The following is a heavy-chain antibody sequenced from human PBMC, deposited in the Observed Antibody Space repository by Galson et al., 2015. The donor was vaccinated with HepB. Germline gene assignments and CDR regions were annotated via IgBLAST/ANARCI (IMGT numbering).Heavy chain of an antibody. CDR3: ARLTAY. J-gene: IGHJ4*02. CDR1: GGSFSDYY. D-gene: IGHD7-27*01. Sequence: ETLSLTCAVYGGSFSDYYWSWIRQPPGKGLEWIGEINHNGRTNYNASVKRRVTISIDSSKNHFSLKLNSVTAADTAVYYCARLTAYWGQGTLVTVSS. CDR2: INHNGRT. V-gene: IGHV4-34*01.